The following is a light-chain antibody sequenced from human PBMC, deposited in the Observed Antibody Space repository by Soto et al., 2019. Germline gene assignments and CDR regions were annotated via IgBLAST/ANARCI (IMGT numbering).Light chain of an antibody. CDR3: QQADTFSWT. V-gene: IGKV1D-12*01. CDR1: RDISTW. CDR2: SAS. J-gene: IGKJ1*01. Sequence: QMTQSPSSVSSSVGDRVTITCQASRDISTWVAWYQQKPGKAPKLLIYSASALKRGVPSRFIASGSWAYFALTVGSLQPADFETYYWQQADTFSWTFSQGAKVESK.